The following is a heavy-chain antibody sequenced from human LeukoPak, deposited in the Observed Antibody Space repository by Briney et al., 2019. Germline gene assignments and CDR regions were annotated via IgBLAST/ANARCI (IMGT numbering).Heavy chain of an antibody. V-gene: IGHV4-39*07. CDR3: ARGGYYGSGNDFRFDP. CDR2: IYFTGST. J-gene: IGHJ5*02. D-gene: IGHD3-10*01. Sequence: SETLSLTCSVSGDSVSSSSYYWGWIRQPPGKGLEWIASIYFTGSTYYNPSLKSRVTISVDTSKNHFSLKLTSVTAADTAVYYCARGGYYGSGNDFRFDPWGQGTLVTVSS. CDR1: GDSVSSSSYY.